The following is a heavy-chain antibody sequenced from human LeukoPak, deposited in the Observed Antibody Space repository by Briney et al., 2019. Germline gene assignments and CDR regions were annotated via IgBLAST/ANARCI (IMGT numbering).Heavy chain of an antibody. CDR1: GYIFTSYW. CDR2: IYPGDSDT. Sequence: GESLKISCKGSGYIFTSYWIGWVRQMPGKGLEWMGIIYPGDSDTRYSPSFQGQVTISADKSISTAYLQWSSLKASDTAMYYCALIVATARYYFDYWGQGTLVTVSS. J-gene: IGHJ4*02. V-gene: IGHV5-51*01. D-gene: IGHD2-15*01. CDR3: ALIVATARYYFDY.